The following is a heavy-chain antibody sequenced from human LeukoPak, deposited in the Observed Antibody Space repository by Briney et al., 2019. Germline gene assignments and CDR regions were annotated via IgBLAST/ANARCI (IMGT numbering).Heavy chain of an antibody. J-gene: IGHJ4*02. Sequence: GASVKVSCMASGYTFDNYGISWVRQAPGQGLEWMGWISGYNRNTKYAQRLQGRVIMTTDTSTSTVYMELRSLRSDDTAIYYCARDGLRSEWSYFDYWGQGTLVTVSS. CDR1: GYTFDNYG. CDR2: ISGYNRNT. D-gene: IGHD3-3*01. V-gene: IGHV1-18*01. CDR3: ARDGLRSEWSYFDY.